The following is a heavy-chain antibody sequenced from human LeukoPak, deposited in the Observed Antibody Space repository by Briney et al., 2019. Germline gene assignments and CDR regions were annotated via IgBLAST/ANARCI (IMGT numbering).Heavy chain of an antibody. J-gene: IGHJ6*03. V-gene: IGHV4-39*01. D-gene: IGHD3-16*01. CDR2: IYYSGST. CDR3: ARLYVYYYYMDV. CDR1: GGSISSSSYY. Sequence: PSETLSLTCTASGGSISSSSYYWGWIRRPPGKGLEWIGSIYYSGSTYYNPSLKSRVTISVDTSKNQFSLKLSSVTAADTAVYYCARLYVYYYYMDVWGKGTTVTVSS.